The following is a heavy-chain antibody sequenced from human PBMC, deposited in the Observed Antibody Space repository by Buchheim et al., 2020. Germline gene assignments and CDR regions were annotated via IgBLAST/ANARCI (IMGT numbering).Heavy chain of an antibody. D-gene: IGHD2-15*01. CDR2: IYTSGST. CDR1: GGSISSGSYY. CDR3: AREGPYCSGGSCYTYGMDV. J-gene: IGHJ6*02. V-gene: IGHV4-61*02. Sequence: QVQLQESGPGLVKPSQTLSLTCTVSGGSISSGSYYWSWIRQPAGKGLEWIGRIYTSGSTNYNPSLKSQVTISVDTSKNQFSLKLSSVTAADTAVYYCAREGPYCSGGSCYTYGMDVWGQGTT.